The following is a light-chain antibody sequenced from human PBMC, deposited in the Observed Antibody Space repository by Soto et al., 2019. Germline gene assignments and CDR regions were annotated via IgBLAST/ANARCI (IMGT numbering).Light chain of an antibody. CDR3: QQYGSSPPT. CDR1: QSVSSSY. CDR2: GAS. V-gene: IGKV3-20*01. Sequence: EIVLTQSPATLSLSPGERATLSCSASQSVSSSYLAWYQQKPGQAPRLLIYGASSRATGIPDRFSGSGSGTDFTLTISRLEPEDFSVYYCQQYGSSPPTFGQGTKVDIK. J-gene: IGKJ1*01.